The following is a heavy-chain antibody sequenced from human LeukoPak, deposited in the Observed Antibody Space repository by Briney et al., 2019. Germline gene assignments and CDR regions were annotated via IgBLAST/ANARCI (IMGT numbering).Heavy chain of an antibody. V-gene: IGHV1-46*01. J-gene: IGHJ4*02. D-gene: IGHD3-16*01. CDR1: GYTFTSYG. CDR3: ARARARGIPPPLGY. CDR2: INPSGGST. Sequence: ASVKVSCKASGYTFTSYGISWVRQAPGQGLEWMGIINPSGGSTSYAQRFQGRVTMTRDMSTSTVYMELSSLRSEDTAVYYCARARARGIPPPLGYWGQGTLVTVSS.